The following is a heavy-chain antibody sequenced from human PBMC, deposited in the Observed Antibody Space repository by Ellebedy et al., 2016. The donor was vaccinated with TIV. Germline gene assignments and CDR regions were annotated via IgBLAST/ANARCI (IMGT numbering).Heavy chain of an antibody. CDR3: ARIVNGFYSLFDS. V-gene: IGHV4-59*08. CDR2: VYYSGST. J-gene: IGHJ4*02. CDR1: GGSISSFY. D-gene: IGHD3-3*01. Sequence: MPSETLSLTCTVSGGSISSFYWSWIRQPPGKGLEWIGYVYYSGSTNYNPSLKSRVTISVDTSKNQFSLDLSSVTAADTAVYYCARIVNGFYSLFDSWGQGTLVTVSS.